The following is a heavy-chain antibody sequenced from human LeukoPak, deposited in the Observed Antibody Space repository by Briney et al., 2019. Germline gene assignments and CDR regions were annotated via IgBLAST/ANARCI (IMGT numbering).Heavy chain of an antibody. V-gene: IGHV3-15*01. Sequence: KSGGSLRLSCAASGITFINAWMNWVRQAPGKGLEWVGRIKSRSDGGTTDYATPVKGRFTISRDDPKATVYLQMDSLKIEDTAVYYCTTPLTTATTLPFDSWGQGTLVTVSS. CDR1: GITFINAW. CDR3: TTPLTTATTLPFDS. CDR2: IKSRSDGGTT. J-gene: IGHJ4*02. D-gene: IGHD4-17*01.